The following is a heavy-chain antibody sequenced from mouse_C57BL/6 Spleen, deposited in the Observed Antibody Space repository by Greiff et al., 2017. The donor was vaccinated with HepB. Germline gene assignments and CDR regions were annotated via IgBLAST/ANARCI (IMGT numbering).Heavy chain of an antibody. CDR3: ARKDGAWFAY. CDR2: INPNNGGT. Sequence: VQLQQSGPELVKPGASVKISCKASGYTFTDYYMNWVKQSHGKSLEWIGDINPNNGGTSYNQKFKGKATLTVDKSSSTAYMELRSLTSEDSAVYYCARKDGAWFAYWGQGTLVTVSA. J-gene: IGHJ3*01. CDR1: GYTFTDYY. V-gene: IGHV1-26*01.